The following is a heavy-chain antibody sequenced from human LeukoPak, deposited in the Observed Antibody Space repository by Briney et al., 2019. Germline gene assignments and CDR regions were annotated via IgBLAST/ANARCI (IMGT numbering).Heavy chain of an antibody. V-gene: IGHV3-33*01. CDR1: GFTFSSYG. D-gene: IGHD3-22*01. Sequence: GRSLRLSCAASGFTFSSYGMHWVRQAPGKGLEWVAVIWYDGSNKYYADSVKGRFTISRDNSKNTLYPQMNSLRAEDTAVYYCARPRDYYDSSGSFGYWGQGTLVTVSS. CDR3: ARPRDYYDSSGSFGY. CDR2: IWYDGSNK. J-gene: IGHJ4*02.